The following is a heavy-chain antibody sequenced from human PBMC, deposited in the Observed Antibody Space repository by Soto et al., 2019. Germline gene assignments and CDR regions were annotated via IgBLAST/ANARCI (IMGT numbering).Heavy chain of an antibody. Sequence: QVQLVESGGDVVQPGRSLRLSCAASGFTFSTYGMHWVRQAPGKGLEWVAATSYDGSNKYYTDSVKGRFTISRDNSKNTLYLQMNSLRAEDTAVYYCAKVGSQWELLDGFDYWGQGTLVTVSS. J-gene: IGHJ4*02. CDR1: GFTFSTYG. CDR2: TSYDGSNK. CDR3: AKVGSQWELLDGFDY. V-gene: IGHV3-30*18. D-gene: IGHD1-26*01.